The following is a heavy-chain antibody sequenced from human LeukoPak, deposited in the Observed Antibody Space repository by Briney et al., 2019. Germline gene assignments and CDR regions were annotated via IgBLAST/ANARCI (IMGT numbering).Heavy chain of an antibody. V-gene: IGHV3-23*01. Sequence: GGSLRLSCAASGSTFSSYAMSWVRQAPGKGLEWVSAISGSGGSTYYADSVKGRFTISRDNSKNTLYLQMNSLRAEDTAVYYCAKAYYYGSDGWFDPWGQGTLVTVSS. D-gene: IGHD3-10*01. CDR1: GSTFSSYA. CDR2: ISGSGGST. J-gene: IGHJ5*02. CDR3: AKAYYYGSDGWFDP.